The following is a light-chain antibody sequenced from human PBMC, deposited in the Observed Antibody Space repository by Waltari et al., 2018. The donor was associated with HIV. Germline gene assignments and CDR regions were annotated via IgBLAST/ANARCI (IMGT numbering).Light chain of an antibody. Sequence: QSMLTQPPSVSAAPGQKVTISCSGSSSNLANNYVSWYQHLPGAAPKLVIYDNDNRPSGIPDRFSGSKAGASATLVSTGLQTGDEGDYYCGTWDSSLNAGVFGGGTKLTVL. CDR3: GTWDSSLNAGV. CDR2: DND. CDR1: SSNLANNY. V-gene: IGLV1-51*01. J-gene: IGLJ3*02.